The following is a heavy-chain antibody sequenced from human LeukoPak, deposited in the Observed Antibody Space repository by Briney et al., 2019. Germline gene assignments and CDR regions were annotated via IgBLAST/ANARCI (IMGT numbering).Heavy chain of an antibody. V-gene: IGHV3-23*01. Sequence: GGSLRLSCVASGFMFSSYGMSWVRQAPGKGLEWVSSISGFSYTTHYADSVKGRFIVSRDNSKNTLYLEMNSLRAEDTALYYCAKDDSPNYDSSGYSDFWGQGTLVTVSS. CDR3: AKDDSPNYDSSGYSDF. CDR1: GFMFSSYG. D-gene: IGHD3-22*01. CDR2: ISGFSYTT. J-gene: IGHJ4*02.